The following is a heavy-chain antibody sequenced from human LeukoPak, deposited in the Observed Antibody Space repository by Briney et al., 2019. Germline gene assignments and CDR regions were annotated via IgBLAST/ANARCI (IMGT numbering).Heavy chain of an antibody. CDR3: ARVSRVVVILGAFDI. CDR1: GFTFSSYW. CDR2: IKQDGSEK. J-gene: IGHJ3*02. D-gene: IGHD3-22*01. V-gene: IGHV3-7*01. Sequence: GGSLRLSCAASGFTFSSYWMSWVRQAPGKGLEWVANIKQDGSEKYYVDSVKGRFTISRDNAKNSLYLQMNSLRAEDTAVYYCARVSRVVVILGAFDIWGQGTMVTVSS.